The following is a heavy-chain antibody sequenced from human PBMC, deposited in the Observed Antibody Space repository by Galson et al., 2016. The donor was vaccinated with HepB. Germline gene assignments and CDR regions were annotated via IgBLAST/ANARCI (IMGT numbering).Heavy chain of an antibody. CDR2: INAGIGSK. CDR1: GYTFSNYA. CDR3: ARDVSARRGFDI. V-gene: IGHV1-3*01. J-gene: IGHJ3*02. Sequence: SVKVSCKASGYTFSNYAIHWVRQAPGQRLEWMAWINAGIGSKKHAQKFQGRVTITRDTSATTAYMELSNLRSEDTAIYHCARDVSARRGFDIWGQGTKVTVTS. D-gene: IGHD3-10*01.